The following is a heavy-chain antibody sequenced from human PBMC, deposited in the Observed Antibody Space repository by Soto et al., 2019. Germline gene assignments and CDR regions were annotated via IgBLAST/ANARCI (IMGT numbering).Heavy chain of an antibody. V-gene: IGHV3-21*01. CDR3: ASVFGVVIDY. CDR2: ISSSSSYI. Sequence: GGSLRLSCAASGFTFSSYSMNWVRQAPGKGLEWVSSISSSSSYIYYADSVKGLFTISRDNAKNSLYLQMNSLRAEDTAVYYCASVFGVVIDYWGQGTLVTVSS. CDR1: GFTFSSYS. D-gene: IGHD3-3*01. J-gene: IGHJ4*02.